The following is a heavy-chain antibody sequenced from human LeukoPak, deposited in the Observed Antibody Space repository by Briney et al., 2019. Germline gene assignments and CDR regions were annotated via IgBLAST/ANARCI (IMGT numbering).Heavy chain of an antibody. CDR3: TRGAGWLIDY. Sequence: SGTLSLTCAVYGGSFSGYYWSWIRQPPGKGLEWIGEINHSGSTNYNPSLKSRVTISADTSKNQFSLKLNSLTTADTAVYYCTRGAGWLIDYWGQGILVTVSS. CDR1: GGSFSGYY. V-gene: IGHV4-34*01. J-gene: IGHJ4*02. D-gene: IGHD3-16*01. CDR2: INHSGST.